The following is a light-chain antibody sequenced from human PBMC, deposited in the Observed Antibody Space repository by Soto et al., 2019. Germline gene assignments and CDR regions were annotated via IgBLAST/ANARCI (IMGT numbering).Light chain of an antibody. CDR2: VAS. J-gene: IGKJ3*01. Sequence: ETVLTQSPATLSLSPGERATLSCRASQSISSSLAWYQQTPGQAPRLLIYVASKRATGIPARFSGSGSGTDFTLTISSLEPEDFAVYFCQQRFTWPSFGPGTKVDIK. V-gene: IGKV3-11*01. CDR1: QSISSS. CDR3: QQRFTWPS.